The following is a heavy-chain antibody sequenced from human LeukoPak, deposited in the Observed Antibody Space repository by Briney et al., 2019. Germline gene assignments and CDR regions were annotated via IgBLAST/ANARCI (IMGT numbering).Heavy chain of an antibody. CDR1: GFXFSSYA. Sequence: PGGSLRLSCAASGFXFSSYAISWVRQAPGKGLEWVSGFSGSGRSIYYADTVKGRFTISRDTSKNTLYLQMNSLRAEDTAVYYCAKTTAVATPPLYFQNWGQGTLVTVSS. V-gene: IGHV3-23*01. D-gene: IGHD4-23*01. CDR2: FSGSGRSI. CDR3: AKTTAVATPPLYFQN. J-gene: IGHJ1*01.